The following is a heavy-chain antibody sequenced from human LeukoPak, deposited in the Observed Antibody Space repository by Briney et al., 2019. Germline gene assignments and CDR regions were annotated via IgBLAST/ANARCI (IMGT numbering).Heavy chain of an antibody. Sequence: PSETLSLTCAVSGDSVSFSYWSWIRQPPGKGLEWIGCVFHTGDSNCNPSLKRRVTMSLDTSKNQLSLRLTSVTAADTAVYYCARHPFATPFDRWGRGTLVTVSS. CDR1: GDSVSFSY. V-gene: IGHV4-59*08. CDR3: ARHPFATPFDR. CDR2: VFHTGDS. D-gene: IGHD2-15*01. J-gene: IGHJ5*02.